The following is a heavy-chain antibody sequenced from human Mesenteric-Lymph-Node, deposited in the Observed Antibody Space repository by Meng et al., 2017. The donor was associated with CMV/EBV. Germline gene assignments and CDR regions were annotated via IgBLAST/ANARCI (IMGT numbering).Heavy chain of an antibody. CDR1: GGSFSSYP. V-gene: IGHV4-59*13. CDR3: GRDNWGSIDY. Sequence: QVQRLASGPGLVTPSATLSLTCTVSGGSFSSYPWSWIRQPPGKGLEWVEYMSYSWSTNYNPSLKSRITMSLDTSKNQFSLELSSVTAADTAVYYCGRDNWGSIDYWGQGTLVTVSS. J-gene: IGHJ4*02. D-gene: IGHD7-27*01. CDR2: MSYSWST.